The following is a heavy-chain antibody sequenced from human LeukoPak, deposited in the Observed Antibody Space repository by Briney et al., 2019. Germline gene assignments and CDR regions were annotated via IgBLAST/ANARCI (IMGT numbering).Heavy chain of an antibody. V-gene: IGHV3-53*01. Sequence: GGSLRLSCAASGFTVSSNYMSWVRQAPGKGLEWVSVIYSGGSTYYAGSVKGRFTISRDNSKNTLYLQMGSLRAEDTAIYYCARDRWSSISYLDYWGQGTLVTVSS. CDR3: ARDRWSSISYLDY. D-gene: IGHD6-13*01. CDR1: GFTVSSNY. CDR2: IYSGGST. J-gene: IGHJ4*02.